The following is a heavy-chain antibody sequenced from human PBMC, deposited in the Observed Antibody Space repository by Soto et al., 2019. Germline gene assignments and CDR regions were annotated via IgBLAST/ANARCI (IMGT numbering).Heavy chain of an antibody. CDR1: GFSLSNTLMG. J-gene: IGHJ5*02. V-gene: IGHV2-26*01. Sequence: SGPTLLNPAETLTLTCTVSGFSLSNTLMGVSWIRQPPGRALEWLAHIFSNDEASDSTSLRSRLTISTDTSKSQVVLTMTNMDPVDTGTYDCARIEGSRGFDPWGQGTLVTVSS. D-gene: IGHD6-13*01. CDR3: ARIEGSRGFDP. CDR2: IFSNDEA.